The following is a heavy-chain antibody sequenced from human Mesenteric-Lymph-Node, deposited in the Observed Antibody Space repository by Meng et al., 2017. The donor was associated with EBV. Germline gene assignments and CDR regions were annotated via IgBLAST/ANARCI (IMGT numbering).Heavy chain of an antibody. Sequence: QVPLVVAWGGLVKLGGSLRLSCAASGFTFSDYFMTWIRQAPGKGLEWASYISSSGYTEYYADSVKGRFTISRDNAKDSLYLQMSSLRAEDTAVYYCANLPYSYWGQGTLVTVSS. CDR1: GFTFSDYF. D-gene: IGHD4-11*01. J-gene: IGHJ4*02. CDR3: ANLPYSY. CDR2: ISSSGYTE. V-gene: IGHV3-11*01.